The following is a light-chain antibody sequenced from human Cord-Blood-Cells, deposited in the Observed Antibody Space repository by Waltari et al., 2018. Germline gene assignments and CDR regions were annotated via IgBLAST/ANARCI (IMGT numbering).Light chain of an antibody. V-gene: IGLV2-14*01. CDR1: SSDVRGYNY. Sequence: QSALTQPASVSGSPGQSITISCTGTSSDVRGYNYVSWYQQQPGKAPKLMIYDVSNRPSGVSNRFSGSKSGNTASLTISGLQAEGEADYYCSSYTSSSTPYVFGTGTKVTVL. J-gene: IGLJ1*01. CDR3: SSYTSSSTPYV. CDR2: DVS.